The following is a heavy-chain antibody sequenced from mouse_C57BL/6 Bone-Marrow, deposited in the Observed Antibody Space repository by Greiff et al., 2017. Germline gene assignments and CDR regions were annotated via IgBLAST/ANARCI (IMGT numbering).Heavy chain of an antibody. Sequence: VQLQQPGAELVKPGASVKLSCKASGYTFTSYWMHWVKQRPGRGLEWIGRIDPNSGGTKYNEKFKSKATLSVDKPSSTAYMQLSSLTSADSAVYYCARGMGCSDWYFDVWGTGTTVTVSS. J-gene: IGHJ1*03. V-gene: IGHV1-72*01. CDR1: GYTFTSYW. CDR3: ARGMGCSDWYFDV. CDR2: IDPNSGGT. D-gene: IGHD2-3*01.